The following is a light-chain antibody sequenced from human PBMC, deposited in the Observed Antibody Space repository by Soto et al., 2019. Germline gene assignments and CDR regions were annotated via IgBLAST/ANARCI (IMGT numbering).Light chain of an antibody. V-gene: IGLV4-60*02. Sequence: SWAQSALGSSVKLTCTLSSGHSSYIIAWHQQQPGKAPRYLMKLEGSGSYNKGSGVPDRFSGSSSGADRYLTISNLQFEDEADYYCETWDSNTHRVVFGGGTKLTVL. CDR2: LEGSGSY. J-gene: IGLJ2*01. CDR1: SGHSSYI. CDR3: ETWDSNTHRVV.